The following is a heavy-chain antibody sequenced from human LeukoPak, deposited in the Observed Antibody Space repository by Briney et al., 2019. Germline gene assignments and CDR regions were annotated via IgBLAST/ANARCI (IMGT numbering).Heavy chain of an antibody. V-gene: IGHV3-66*01. J-gene: IGHJ4*02. CDR3: VKYGYSYGDPRFDY. D-gene: IGHD5-18*01. CDR2: IYSGGST. Sequence: PGGSLRLSCAASGFTVSSSDMTWVRQAPGKGLEWVSVIYSGGSTYYADSVKGRFTISRDNSKNTLYLQMNSLRAEDTAVYYCVKYGYSYGDPRFDYWGQGTLVTVSS. CDR1: GFTVSSSD.